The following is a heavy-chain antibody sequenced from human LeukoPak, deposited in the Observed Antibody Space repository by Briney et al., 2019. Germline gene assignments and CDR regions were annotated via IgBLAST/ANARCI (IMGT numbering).Heavy chain of an antibody. Sequence: GGSLRLSCAAYGFTFSSYAMHWVRQAPGKGLEWVAVISYDGSNKYYADSVKGRFTISRDNSKNTLYLQMNSLRAEDTAVYYCARGRSGSGYYFDYWGQGTLVTVSS. CDR2: ISYDGSNK. D-gene: IGHD3-10*01. CDR3: ARGRSGSGYYFDY. J-gene: IGHJ4*02. CDR1: GFTFSSYA. V-gene: IGHV3-30-3*01.